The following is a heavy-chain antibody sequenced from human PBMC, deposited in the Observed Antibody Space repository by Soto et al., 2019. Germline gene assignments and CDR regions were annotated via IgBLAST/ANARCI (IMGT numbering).Heavy chain of an antibody. CDR1: GGSISSGGYY. V-gene: IGHV4-61*08. Sequence: TSETLSLTCTVSGGSISSGGYYWSWIRQHPGKGLEWIGYIFYSGSTYYNPSLKSRVTMSADTSKNQFSLKLNSVTAADTAVYYCARMNYYDTSGYPFDYWGQGMMVTVSS. CDR2: IFYSGST. D-gene: IGHD3-22*01. J-gene: IGHJ4*02. CDR3: ARMNYYDTSGYPFDY.